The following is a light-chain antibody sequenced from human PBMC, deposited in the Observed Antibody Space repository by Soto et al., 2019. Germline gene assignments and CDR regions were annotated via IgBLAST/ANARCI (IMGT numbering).Light chain of an antibody. V-gene: IGKV3-11*01. CDR2: DAS. J-gene: IGKJ2*01. Sequence: EIVLTQSPATLSLSPGERATLSCRASQSVSSYSAWYQQKPGQAPRLLIYDASNSATGIPARLSGSVSWTNFTLTISSLQPEDFAFYYYQERSNWYTFGQGTKLEIK. CDR1: QSVSSY. CDR3: QERSNWYT.